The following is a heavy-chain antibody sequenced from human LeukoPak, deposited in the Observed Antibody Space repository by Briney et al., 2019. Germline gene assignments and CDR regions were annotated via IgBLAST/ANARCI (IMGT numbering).Heavy chain of an antibody. CDR2: IRYDGSNK. V-gene: IGHV3-30*02. CDR1: GFPFSSYG. CDR3: AKDQGAVVLCYYMDV. D-gene: IGHD6-19*01. Sequence: GGSLSLSCAASGFPFSSYGMHWVRQAPGKGLEWVAFIRYDGSNKYYADSVKGRFTISRDDSKNTLYLQMNSLRAEDTAVYYCAKDQGAVVLCYYMDVWGKGTTVTVSS. J-gene: IGHJ6*03.